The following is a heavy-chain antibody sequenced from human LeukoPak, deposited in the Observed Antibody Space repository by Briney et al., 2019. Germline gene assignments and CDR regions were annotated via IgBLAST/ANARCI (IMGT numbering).Heavy chain of an antibody. Sequence: PSGGSLRLSCAASGFTFSTYAMSWVRQAPGKGLEWVSAISGSGGSTYYADSVKGRFTISRDNSKNTLYLQMSSLRAEDTAVYYCAKAGFRSGYYFDYWGQGTLVTVSS. CDR1: GFTFSTYA. CDR2: ISGSGGST. CDR3: AKAGFRSGYYFDY. J-gene: IGHJ4*02. V-gene: IGHV3-23*01. D-gene: IGHD3-22*01.